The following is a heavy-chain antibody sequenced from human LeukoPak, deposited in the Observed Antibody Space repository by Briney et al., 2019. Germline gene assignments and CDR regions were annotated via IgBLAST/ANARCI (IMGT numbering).Heavy chain of an antibody. D-gene: IGHD6-6*01. CDR3: ARISSSSSGDPKDY. Sequence: PSETLSLTCTVSGGSISSGSYYWSWIRQPAGKGLEWIGRIYTSGSTNYNPSLKSRVTISVDASKNQFSLKLSSVTAADTAVYYCARISSSSSGDPKDYWGQGTLVTVSS. CDR1: GGSISSGSYY. J-gene: IGHJ4*02. V-gene: IGHV4-61*02. CDR2: IYTSGST.